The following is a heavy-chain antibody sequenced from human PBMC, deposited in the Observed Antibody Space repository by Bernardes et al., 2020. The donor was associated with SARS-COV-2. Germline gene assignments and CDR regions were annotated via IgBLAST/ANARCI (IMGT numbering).Heavy chain of an antibody. V-gene: IGHV4-4*07. CDR3: AREITWFGEFGFDP. CDR1: GGSISSYY. Sequence: SETLSLTCTVSGGSISSYYWSWIRQPAGKGLEWIGRLYYSGSTNYNPSLKSRVTMSVDTSKNQFSLKLSSVTAADTAVYYCAREITWFGEFGFDPWCQGYLVTVS. CDR2: LYYSGST. D-gene: IGHD3-10*01. J-gene: IGHJ5*02.